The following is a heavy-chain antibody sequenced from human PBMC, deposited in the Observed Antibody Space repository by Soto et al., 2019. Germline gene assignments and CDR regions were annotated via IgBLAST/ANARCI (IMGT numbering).Heavy chain of an antibody. Sequence: ASVKVSCKASGGTFSSYAISWVRQAPGQGLEWMGGIIPIFGTANYAQKFQGRATITADESTSTAYMELSSLRSEDTAVYYCARGIYGSGSYYTTPNYYYYGMDVWGQGTPVTVYS. CDR3: ARGIYGSGSYYTTPNYYYYGMDV. CDR1: GGTFSSYA. V-gene: IGHV1-69*13. J-gene: IGHJ6*02. D-gene: IGHD3-10*01. CDR2: IIPIFGTA.